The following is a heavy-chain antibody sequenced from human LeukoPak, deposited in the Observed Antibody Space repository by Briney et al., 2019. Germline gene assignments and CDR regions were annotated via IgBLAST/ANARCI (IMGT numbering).Heavy chain of an antibody. J-gene: IGHJ4*02. V-gene: IGHV3-30*02. CDR2: IRYDGSKK. Sequence: GGSLRLSCAASGFTFSSCGMHWVRQAPGKGLEWVAFIRYDGSKKYYADSVKGRITISRDNSKNTLYLQMNSLRAEDTAVYYCAKDHNAGYYGSGSYLDYWGQGTLVTVSS. CDR3: AKDHNAGYYGSGSYLDY. CDR1: GFTFSSCG. D-gene: IGHD3-10*01.